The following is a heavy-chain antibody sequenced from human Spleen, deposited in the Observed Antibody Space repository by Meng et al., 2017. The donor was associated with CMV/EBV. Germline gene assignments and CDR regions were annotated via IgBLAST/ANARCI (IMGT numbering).Heavy chain of an antibody. V-gene: IGHV4-4*07. J-gene: IGHJ4*02. CDR1: GDSIGTYY. Sequence: VRLKESCLGLVKPSEPLSLTCIVAGDSIGTYYWTWIRQPAGKGLEWIGHIFTSGSTNYNPSLKSRVTMSIDPSKNQFSLKLSSVTAADTAVYYCARGAHYYPRYFDYWGQGALVTVSS. CDR3: ARGAHYYPRYFDY. D-gene: IGHD3-10*01. CDR2: IFTSGST.